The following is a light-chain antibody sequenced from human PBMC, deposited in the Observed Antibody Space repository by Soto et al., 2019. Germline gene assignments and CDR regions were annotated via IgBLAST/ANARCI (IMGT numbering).Light chain of an antibody. CDR3: QYYNDYCWT. CDR2: KTS. Sequence: DIQLTQSPSTLSASGGDRVTITCRASQSIRRWFAWYQQKPGKAPNLLIYKTSNLESGVPSRFSGSGSGTEFTLTSSSLQPDDFATYYCQYYNDYCWTFGQGTKVEIK. J-gene: IGKJ1*01. CDR1: QSIRRW. V-gene: IGKV1-5*03.